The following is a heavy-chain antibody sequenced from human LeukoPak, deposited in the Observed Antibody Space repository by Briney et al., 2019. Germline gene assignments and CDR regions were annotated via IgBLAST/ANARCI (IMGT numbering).Heavy chain of an antibody. D-gene: IGHD6-19*01. CDR3: AKVTAVASTGALDY. CDR2: INSDGSST. Sequence: GGSLRLSCAASGFTFSSYWMHWVRQAPGKGLVWVSRINSDGSSTTYADSVKGRFTISGDNAKNTLYLQMNSLRADDTAVYYCAKVTAVASTGALDYWGQGTLVTVSS. J-gene: IGHJ4*02. CDR1: GFTFSSYW. V-gene: IGHV3-74*01.